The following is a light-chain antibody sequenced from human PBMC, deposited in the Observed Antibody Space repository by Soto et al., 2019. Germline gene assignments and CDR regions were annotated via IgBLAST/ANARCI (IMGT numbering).Light chain of an antibody. Sequence: QSALIQPPSASGTPGQRVAISCSGTISNIGENTVHWYQQLTGSAPKLLITGNNERPSGVPDRFSGSKSGTSASLAIGGLQSDDEADYYCASWDDNFNGIVFGGGTKVTVL. CDR3: ASWDDNFNGIV. J-gene: IGLJ3*02. CDR1: ISNIGENT. V-gene: IGLV1-44*01. CDR2: GNN.